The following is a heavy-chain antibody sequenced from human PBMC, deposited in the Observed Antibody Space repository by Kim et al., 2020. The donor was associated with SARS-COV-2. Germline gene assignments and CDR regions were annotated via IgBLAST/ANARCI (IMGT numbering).Heavy chain of an antibody. CDR3: ARESRGYSWIDVEY. J-gene: IGHJ4*02. V-gene: IGHV3-30-3*01. Sequence: GGSLRLSCAASGFTFSSYAMHWVRQAPGKGLEWVAVISYDGSNKYYADSVKGRFTITRDNSKNKLYLQMNSLRAEDTAVYYCARESRGYSWIDVEYWGQG. CDR2: ISYDGSNK. CDR1: GFTFSSYA. D-gene: IGHD1-20*01.